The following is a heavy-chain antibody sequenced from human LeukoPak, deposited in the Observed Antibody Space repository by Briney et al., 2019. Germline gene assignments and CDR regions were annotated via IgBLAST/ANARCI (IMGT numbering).Heavy chain of an antibody. CDR3: AKDSSSFELDY. D-gene: IGHD6-6*01. J-gene: IGHJ4*02. V-gene: IGHV3-30*18. Sequence: PGGSLRLSCAASGFTFSSYGMHWVRQAPGKGLEWVAVISYDGSNKYYADSVKGRFTISRDNSKNTLYLQMNSLRAEDTAVYYWAKDSSSFELDYGGRGTLVTVS. CDR2: ISYDGSNK. CDR1: GFTFSSYG.